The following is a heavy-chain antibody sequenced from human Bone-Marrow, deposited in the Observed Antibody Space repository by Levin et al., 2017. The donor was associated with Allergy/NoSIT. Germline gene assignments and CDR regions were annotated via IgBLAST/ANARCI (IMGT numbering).Heavy chain of an antibody. CDR2: ISYDGRNE. D-gene: IGHD5-12*01. CDR3: VKDLRVGLSYSSRLVAVDV. J-gene: IGHJ6*02. Sequence: GESLKISCEASGFVFSRYGMHWVRLAPGRGLEWLAGISYDGRNEYYSDTLKGRFTISRDDSKNTLYLQMNSLRAEDKAVYYCVKDLRVGLSYSSRLVAVDVWGQGTTVTVSS. CDR1: GFVFSRYG. V-gene: IGHV3-30*18.